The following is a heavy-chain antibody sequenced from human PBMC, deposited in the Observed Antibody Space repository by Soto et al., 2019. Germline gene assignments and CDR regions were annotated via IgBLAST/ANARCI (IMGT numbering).Heavy chain of an antibody. D-gene: IGHD3-10*01. Sequence: TVGSLRLSCAASGFTFRTYAMNWVSQAPGKGLEWISAISGSGSFTHYADSVRGRFTISRDNSQNQLYLQMNNLRGDDTAMYYCAKIPTGSGSSKFDYWARESRSPSPQ. CDR2: ISGSGSFT. V-gene: IGHV3-23*01. J-gene: IGHJ4*02. CDR1: GFTFRTYA. CDR3: AKIPTGSGSSKFDY.